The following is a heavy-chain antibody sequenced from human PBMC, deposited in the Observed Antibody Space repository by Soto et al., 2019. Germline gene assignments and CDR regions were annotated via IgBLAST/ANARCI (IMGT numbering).Heavy chain of an antibody. Sequence: GGSLRLSCAASGFTFSSYGMHWVRQAPGKGLEWVAVIWYDGSNKYYADSVKGRLTISRDKSKNTLYLQMNSLRAEETAVYYCARDKFDCSSTSCYAYGMDVWGQGTTVTVSS. CDR3: ARDKFDCSSTSCYAYGMDV. CDR2: IWYDGSNK. D-gene: IGHD2-2*01. J-gene: IGHJ6*02. CDR1: GFTFSSYG. V-gene: IGHV3-33*01.